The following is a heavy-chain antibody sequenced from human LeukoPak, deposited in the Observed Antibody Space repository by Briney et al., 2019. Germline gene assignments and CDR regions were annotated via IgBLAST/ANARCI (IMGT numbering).Heavy chain of an antibody. V-gene: IGHV3-66*01. CDR1: GLTVSSY. CDR3: AKERSSGWPFDY. D-gene: IGHD6-19*01. Sequence: GGSLRLSCAASGLTVSSYMSWVRQAPGKGLEWVSVIYSGGSIYYADSVKGRFTIPRDKSKNTLYLQMNSLRAEDTAVYYCAKERSSGWPFDYWGQGTLVTVSS. J-gene: IGHJ4*02. CDR2: IYSGGSI.